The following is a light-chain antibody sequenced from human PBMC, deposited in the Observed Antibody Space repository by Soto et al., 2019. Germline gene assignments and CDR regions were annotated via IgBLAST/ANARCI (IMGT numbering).Light chain of an antibody. CDR2: DAS. V-gene: IGKV1-5*01. J-gene: IGKJ1*01. CDR1: QSISSW. CDR3: QQYNRYYRT. Sequence: DIQMTHSPSTLSASVGDRVTITCRASQSISSWLAWYQQKPGKAPKLLIYDASSLESGVPSRFSGSGSGTEFTLTISSLQPDDFATYYCQQYNRYYRTFGQGTKVDIK.